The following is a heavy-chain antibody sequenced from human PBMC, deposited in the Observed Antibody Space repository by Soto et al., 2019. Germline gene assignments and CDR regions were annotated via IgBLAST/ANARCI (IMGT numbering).Heavy chain of an antibody. CDR2: IYYSGST. V-gene: IGHV4-31*03. D-gene: IGHD6-13*01. CDR1: GGSISSGGYY. CDR3: ARAKKGIAAAENWFDP. Sequence: QVQLQESGPGLVKPSQTLSLTCTVSGGSISSGGYYWSWIRQHPGKGLEWIGYIYYSGSTYYNPSLKSRVTISVDTPKNQFSLKLSSVTAADTAVYYCARAKKGIAAAENWFDPWGQGTLVTVSS. J-gene: IGHJ5*02.